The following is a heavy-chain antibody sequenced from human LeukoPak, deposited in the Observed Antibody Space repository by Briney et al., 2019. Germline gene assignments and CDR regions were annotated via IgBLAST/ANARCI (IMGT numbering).Heavy chain of an antibody. V-gene: IGHV1-18*01. D-gene: IGHD3-16*02. CDR2: ISAYNGNT. Sequence: ASVKVSCKASGYTFTSYGISWVRQAPGQGLEWMGWISAYNGNTNYAQKLQGRVTMTTDTSTSTAYMELRSLRSDDTAVYHCARDDGGTYYDYVWGSYRPSPFDYWGQGTLVTVSS. J-gene: IGHJ4*02. CDR1: GYTFTSYG. CDR3: ARDDGGTYYDYVWGSYRPSPFDY.